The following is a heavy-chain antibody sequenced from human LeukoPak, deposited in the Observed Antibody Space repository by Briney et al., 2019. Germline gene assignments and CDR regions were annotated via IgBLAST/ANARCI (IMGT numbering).Heavy chain of an antibody. CDR2: IKQDGSEK. CDR1: GFTFSSYW. D-gene: IGHD3-3*01. V-gene: IGHV3-7*04. Sequence: QPGGSLRLSCAASGFTFSSYWMSWVRQAPGKGLEWVANIKQDGSEKYYADSVKGRFTISRDNSENTLYLQMNSLRVEDTAVYYCAKDYSRDGYYADTFHIWGQGTIVTVS. J-gene: IGHJ3*02. CDR3: AKDYSRDGYYADTFHI.